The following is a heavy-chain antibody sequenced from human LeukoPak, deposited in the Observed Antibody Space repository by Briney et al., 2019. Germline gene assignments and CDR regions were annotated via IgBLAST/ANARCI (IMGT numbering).Heavy chain of an antibody. CDR3: ATVIPIYGYVWGSFDY. D-gene: IGHD3-16*01. J-gene: IGHJ4*02. V-gene: IGHV1-69*06. Sequence: ASVKVSCKASGGTFTSYAISWGRQAPGQGLEWVEEIIPIFGTANNAQTFQGRVTITADKSTSTAYMELSSLRSEATGVYYCATVIPIYGYVWGSFDYWGQGTLVTVSS. CDR1: GGTFTSYA. CDR2: IIPIFGTA.